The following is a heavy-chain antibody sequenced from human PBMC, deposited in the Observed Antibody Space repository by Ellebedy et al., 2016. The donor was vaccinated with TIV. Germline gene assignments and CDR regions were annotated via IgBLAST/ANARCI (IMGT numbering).Heavy chain of an antibody. J-gene: IGHJ4*02. Sequence: GESLKISCAASGFTFSSYSMNWVRQAPGKGLEWVSYISSSISTIYYADSVKGRFTISRDNAKNSLYLQMNSMRDEDTAVYYCARDEAEVGATFFGYWGQGTLVTVSS. CDR1: GFTFSSYS. CDR3: ARDEAEVGATFFGY. CDR2: ISSSISTI. D-gene: IGHD1-26*01. V-gene: IGHV3-48*02.